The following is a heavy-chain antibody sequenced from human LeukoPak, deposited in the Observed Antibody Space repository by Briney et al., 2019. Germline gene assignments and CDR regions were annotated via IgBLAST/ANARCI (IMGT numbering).Heavy chain of an antibody. CDR2: IYYSGST. J-gene: IGHJ5*02. CDR3: ASGKLLYNWFDP. CDR1: GGSVSSGSYY. Sequence: SETLSLTCSVSGGSVSSGSYYWSWIRQPPGKGLEWIGYIYYSGSTNYNPSLKSRVTISVDTSKNQFSLKLSSVTAADTAVYYCASGKLLYNWFDPWGQGTLVTVSS. V-gene: IGHV4-61*01. D-gene: IGHD1-26*01.